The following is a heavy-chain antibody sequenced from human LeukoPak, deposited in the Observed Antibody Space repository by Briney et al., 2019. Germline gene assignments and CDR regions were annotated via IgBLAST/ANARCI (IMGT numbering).Heavy chain of an antibody. CDR1: GFTFRSYV. V-gene: IGHV3-23*01. Sequence: PGGSLRLSCAASGFTFRSYVMSWVRQAPGKGLEWVSTISGSSVTTYYADSVKGRFTISRDNSKNTLYLQMNSLRADDTALYFCAKTGGRGAAWSKGSYWGQGTLVTVSS. CDR2: ISGSSVTT. CDR3: AKTGGRGAAWSKGSY. J-gene: IGHJ4*02. D-gene: IGHD1-26*01.